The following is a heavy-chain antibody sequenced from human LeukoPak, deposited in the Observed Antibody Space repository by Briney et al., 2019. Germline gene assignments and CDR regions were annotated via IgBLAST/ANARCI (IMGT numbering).Heavy chain of an antibody. CDR1: GFTFSSYA. CDR2: TSGSGGST. J-gene: IGHJ4*02. CDR3: AKDLSISGVY. D-gene: IGHD6-25*01. V-gene: IGHV3-23*01. Sequence: GGSLRLSCEASGFTFSSYAMSWVRQAPWKGLEWVSATSGSGGSTYYADSVKGRFTISRDNSKNTLYLQMNSLRAEDTAVYYCAKDLSISGVYWGQGTLVTVSS.